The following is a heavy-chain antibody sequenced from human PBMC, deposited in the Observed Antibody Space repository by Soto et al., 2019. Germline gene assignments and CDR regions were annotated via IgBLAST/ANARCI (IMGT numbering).Heavy chain of an antibody. CDR1: GGTFSSYA. D-gene: IGHD6-13*01. CDR2: IIPIFGTA. V-gene: IGHV1-69*12. Sequence: QVQLVQSGAEVKKPGSSVKVSCKASGGTFSSYAISWVRQAPGQVLEWMGGIIPIFGTANYAKKFQGRVTIAADDSTSTAYLELSSLRSDDTAVYYCASPAAGTGSYYYGMDVWGHGTTVNVSS. CDR3: ASPAAGTGSYYYGMDV. J-gene: IGHJ6*02.